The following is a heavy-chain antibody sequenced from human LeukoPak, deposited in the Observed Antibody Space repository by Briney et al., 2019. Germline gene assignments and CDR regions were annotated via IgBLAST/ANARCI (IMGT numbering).Heavy chain of an antibody. CDR3: AKDRSMTTVTPFDN. CDR1: GFTFSSYG. J-gene: IGHJ4*02. Sequence: PGGSLRLSCAASGFTFSSYGMHWVRQAPGKGLEWVAFIRYDGSNKYYADSVKGRFTISRDNSKNTLYLQMNSLRAEDTAVYYCAKDRSMTTVTPFDNWGQGTLVAVSS. V-gene: IGHV3-30*02. CDR2: IRYDGSNK. D-gene: IGHD4-17*01.